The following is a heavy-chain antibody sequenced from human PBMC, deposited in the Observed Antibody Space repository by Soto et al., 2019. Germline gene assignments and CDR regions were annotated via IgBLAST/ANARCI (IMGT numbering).Heavy chain of an antibody. CDR3: ARGIRYSSGWDFDY. D-gene: IGHD6-19*01. V-gene: IGHV1-69*06. J-gene: IGHJ4*02. Sequence: QVQLVQSGAEVRKPGSSVKVSCKASGGTFSTDAISWVRQAPGQGLEWMGGIIPMFGTPNYAQKFQGKVTIAEDKSTSTVYMELSSLRSEDTAVYFCARGIRYSSGWDFDYWGQGTLVTVSS. CDR2: IIPMFGTP. CDR1: GGTFSTDA.